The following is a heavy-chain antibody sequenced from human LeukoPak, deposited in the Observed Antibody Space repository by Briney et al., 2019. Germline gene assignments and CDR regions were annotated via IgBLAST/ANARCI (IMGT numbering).Heavy chain of an antibody. J-gene: IGHJ3*02. CDR3: ARGAVKGSGYNDAFDI. Sequence: SETLSLTCTVSGGSISSGSYYWSWIRQPAGKGLEWIGRIYTSGSTNYNPSLKSRVTISVDTSKNQFSLKLSSVTAADTAVYYCARGAVKGSGYNDAFDIWGQGTMVTVSS. D-gene: IGHD3-3*01. V-gene: IGHV4-61*02. CDR2: IYTSGST. CDR1: GGSISSGSYY.